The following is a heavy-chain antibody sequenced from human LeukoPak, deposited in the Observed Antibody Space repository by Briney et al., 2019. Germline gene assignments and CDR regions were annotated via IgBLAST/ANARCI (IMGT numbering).Heavy chain of an antibody. CDR1: GGSFSGYY. V-gene: IGHV4-34*01. CDR3: ARGSGRTPATYYFDF. CDR2: INHSGST. D-gene: IGHD2-15*01. J-gene: IGHJ4*02. Sequence: PSETLSLTCAVYGGSFSGYYWSWIRQPPGKGLEWIGEINHSGSTNYNPSLKSRVTISVDTSKNQFSLKLSSVTAADTAVYYCARGSGRTPATYYFDFWAQGNLVTVSS.